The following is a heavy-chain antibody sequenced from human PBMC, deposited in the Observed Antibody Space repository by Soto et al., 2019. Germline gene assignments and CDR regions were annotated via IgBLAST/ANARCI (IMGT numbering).Heavy chain of an antibody. V-gene: IGHV3-74*01. CDR1: GFTFSSYW. D-gene: IGHD3-10*01. CDR2: INSDGSST. Sequence: EVQLVESGGGLVQPGGSLRLSCAASGFTFSSYWMHWVRQAPGKGLVWVSRINSDGSSTSYADSVKGQLTISRDNAKNTLYLQMNSLRAEDTAVYYCAREGLLWFGELSFYYYYGMDVWGQGTTVTVSS. CDR3: AREGLLWFGELSFYYYYGMDV. J-gene: IGHJ6*02.